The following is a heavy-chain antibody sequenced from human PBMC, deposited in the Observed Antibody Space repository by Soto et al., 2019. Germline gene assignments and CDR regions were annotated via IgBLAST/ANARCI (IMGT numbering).Heavy chain of an antibody. CDR3: AKDLVRTLVVVITYYFDY. CDR2: ISGSGGST. V-gene: IGHV3-23*01. J-gene: IGHJ4*02. Sequence: GGSLRLSCAASGFTFSSYAMSWVRQAPGKGLEWVSAISGSGGSTYYADSVKGRFTISRDNSKNTLYLQMNSLRAEDTAVYYCAKDLVRTLVVVITYYFDYWGQGTLVTVSS. CDR1: GFTFSSYA. D-gene: IGHD3-22*01.